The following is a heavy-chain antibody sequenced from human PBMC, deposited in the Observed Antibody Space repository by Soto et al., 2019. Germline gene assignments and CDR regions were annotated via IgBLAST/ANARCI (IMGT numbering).Heavy chain of an antibody. CDR1: GFIVSTYA. Sequence: GGSLRLSCAASGFIVSTYAMNWVRQAPGKGLEWVAAISYGGSNKYYADSVKGRFTISRDNSKNTLYLQMNSLRAEDTAVYYCAKGGDPPPYYXXGMDXWGQGTTVTVSS. D-gene: IGHD3-16*01. CDR3: AKGGDPPPYYXXGMDX. V-gene: IGHV3-30*18. J-gene: IGHJ6*02. CDR2: ISYGGSNK.